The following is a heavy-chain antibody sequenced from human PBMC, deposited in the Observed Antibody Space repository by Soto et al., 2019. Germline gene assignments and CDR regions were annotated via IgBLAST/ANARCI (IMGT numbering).Heavy chain of an antibody. D-gene: IGHD3-3*02. CDR3: AKGLSFLAENWFDP. J-gene: IGHJ5*02. CDR1: GXTFRSYA. Sequence: EVQLLESXGGLVQXXGSLXLSXXASGXTFRSYAMXWVXQAPGXXXXWVSAISGSGGSTYYADSVKGRFTISRDNXXXXXXXXXXXXRAEDTAVYYCAKGLSFLAENWFDPWGQGILVTVSS. V-gene: IGHV3-23*01. CDR2: ISGSGGST.